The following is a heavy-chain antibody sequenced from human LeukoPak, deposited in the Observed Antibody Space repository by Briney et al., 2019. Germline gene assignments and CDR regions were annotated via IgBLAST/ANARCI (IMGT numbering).Heavy chain of an antibody. V-gene: IGHV4-34*01. Sequence: PSETLSLTCAVYGGSFSGYYWSWIRQPPGKGLEWIGEINHSGSTNYNPSLKSRVTISVDTSKNQFSLKLSSVTAADTAVYYCARGRGRSSSSSFLPRQQYYMDVWGKGTTVTVSS. CDR3: ARGRGRSSSSSFLPRQQYYMDV. J-gene: IGHJ6*03. D-gene: IGHD6-6*01. CDR2: INHSGST. CDR1: GGSFSGYY.